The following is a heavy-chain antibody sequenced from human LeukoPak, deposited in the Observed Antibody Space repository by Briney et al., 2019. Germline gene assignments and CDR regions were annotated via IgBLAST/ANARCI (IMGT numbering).Heavy chain of an antibody. D-gene: IGHD1-14*01. V-gene: IGHV4-61*02. CDR1: GASTSGSISGGTYY. CDR3: ARSTNRLDS. J-gene: IGHJ4*02. CDR2: MYNGGTT. Sequence: SETLSLTCTVSGASTSGSISGGTYYWNWIRQPAGKGLEWIGRMYNGGTTINYSPSLKSRVTISVDTSKNQFSLNVTSVTAADTAVYYCARSTNRLDSWGQGTLVTVSS.